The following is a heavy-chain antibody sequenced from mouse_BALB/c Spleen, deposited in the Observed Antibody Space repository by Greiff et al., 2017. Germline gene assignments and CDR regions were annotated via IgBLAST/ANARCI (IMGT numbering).Heavy chain of an antibody. CDR3: ARSKCGSPYYFDY. J-gene: IGHJ2*01. V-gene: IGHV1-14*01. CDR2: INPYNDGT. Sequence: VQLQQSGPELVKPGASVKMSCKASGYTFTSYVMHWVKQKPGQGLEWIGYINPYNDGTKYNEKFKGKATLTTDKSSSTAYMQLSRLTSEDSAVYFCARSKCGSPYYFDYWGQGTTLTVSS. CDR1: GYTFTSYV. D-gene: IGHD1-1*02.